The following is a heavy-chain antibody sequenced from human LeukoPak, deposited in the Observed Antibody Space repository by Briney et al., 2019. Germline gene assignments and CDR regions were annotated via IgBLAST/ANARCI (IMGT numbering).Heavy chain of an antibody. V-gene: IGHV4-4*07. CDR3: ARDQYYYDSSDAFDI. D-gene: IGHD3-22*01. CDR2: IYTSGST. Sequence: PSETLSLTCAVYGGSFSGYYWSWIRQPPGKGLEWIGRIYTSGSTNYNPSLKSRVTMSVDTSKNQFSLKLSSVTAADTAVYYCARDQYYYDSSDAFDIWGQGTMVTVSS. CDR1: GGSFSGYY. J-gene: IGHJ3*02.